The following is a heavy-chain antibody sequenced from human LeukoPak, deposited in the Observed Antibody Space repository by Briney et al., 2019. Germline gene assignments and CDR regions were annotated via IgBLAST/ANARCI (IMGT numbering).Heavy chain of an antibody. CDR2: IYYSGIT. V-gene: IGHV4-59*01. J-gene: IGHJ3*02. CDR3: ARGRTTYYSDSSAYYRDAFDI. D-gene: IGHD3-22*01. Sequence: PSETLSLTCTVSGASITTYYWSWIRQPPGKGLEWIGFIYYSGITNYNPSLKSRVTISVDTSKNQFSLRLASVTAADTAVYYCARGRTTYYSDSSAYYRDAFDIWGQGTKVTVSS. CDR1: GASITTYY.